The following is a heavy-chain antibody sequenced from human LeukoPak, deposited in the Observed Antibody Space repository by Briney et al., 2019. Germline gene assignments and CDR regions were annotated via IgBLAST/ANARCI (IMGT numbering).Heavy chain of an antibody. D-gene: IGHD3-3*01. CDR2: ISGSGGST. CDR3: AKEGNNYDFWSGHYYYMAV. Sequence: GGSLRLSCAASGFTFSSYAMSWVRQAPGKGLEWVSAISGSGGSTYYADSVKGRFTISRDNSKNTLYLQMNSLRAEDTAVYYCAKEGNNYDFWSGHYYYMAVWGKGTTVTVSS. J-gene: IGHJ6*03. CDR1: GFTFSSYA. V-gene: IGHV3-23*01.